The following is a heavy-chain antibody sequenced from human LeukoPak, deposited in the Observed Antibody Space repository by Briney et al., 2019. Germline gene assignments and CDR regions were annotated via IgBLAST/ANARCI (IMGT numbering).Heavy chain of an antibody. V-gene: IGHV3-23*01. J-gene: IGHJ4*02. CDR1: GFTFSSYA. D-gene: IGHD2-2*01. CDR2: ISGSGGST. CDR3: AKQRVVVVPAAMSHDY. Sequence: PGGSLRLSCAASGFTFSSYAMSWVRQAPGKGLEWVSAISGSGGSTYYADSVKGRFTISRDNSKNTLYLQMNSLRAEYTAVYYCAKQRVVVVPAAMSHDYWGQGTLVTVSS.